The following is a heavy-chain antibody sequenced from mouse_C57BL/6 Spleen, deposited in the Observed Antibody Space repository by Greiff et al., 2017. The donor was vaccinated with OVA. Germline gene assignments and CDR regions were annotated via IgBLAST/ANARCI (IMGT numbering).Heavy chain of an antibody. CDR3: ARQGGTMVTTYAMDY. D-gene: IGHD2-2*01. V-gene: IGHV5-6*01. CDR2: ISSGGSYT. Sequence: EVKLMESGGDLVKPGGSLKLSCAASGFTFSSYGMSWVRQTPDKRLEWVATISSGGSYTYYPDSVKGRFTISRDNAKNTLYLQMSSLKSEDTAMYYCARQGGTMVTTYAMDYWGKGTSVTVSS. CDR1: GFTFSSYG. J-gene: IGHJ4*01.